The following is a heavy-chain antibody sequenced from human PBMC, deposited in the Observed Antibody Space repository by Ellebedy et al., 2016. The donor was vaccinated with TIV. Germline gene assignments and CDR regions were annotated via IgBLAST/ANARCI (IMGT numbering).Heavy chain of an antibody. CDR1: GYTFTRYY. D-gene: IGHD3-10*01. Sequence: ASVKVSXKASGYTFTRYYMHWVRQAPGQGLEWMGVIDPSVGGTTYTQKFQGRVTMTRDMSTSTVYMELSSLRSDDTAVYYCATYGSGKYANFDYWGQGTLVTVSS. CDR3: ATYGSGKYANFDY. J-gene: IGHJ4*02. CDR2: IDPSVGGT. V-gene: IGHV1-46*01.